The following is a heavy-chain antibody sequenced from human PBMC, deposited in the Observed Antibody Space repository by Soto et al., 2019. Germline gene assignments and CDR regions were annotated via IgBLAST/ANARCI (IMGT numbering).Heavy chain of an antibody. CDR3: ASNSPPVDY. Sequence: QVQLVQSGAEVKKPGASVKVSCKASGYTFTSYGISWVRQAPGQGLEWMGWISAYNGNTKNAQKLQGMGTMTTDTSTSTAYMELMSLRSEDAAVDYSASNSPPVDYWGHGTLVTVSS. V-gene: IGHV1-18*01. CDR2: ISAYNGNT. CDR1: GYTFTSYG. J-gene: IGHJ4*01.